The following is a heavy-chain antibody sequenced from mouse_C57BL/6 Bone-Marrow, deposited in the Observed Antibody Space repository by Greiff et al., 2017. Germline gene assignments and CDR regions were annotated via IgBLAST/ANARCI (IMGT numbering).Heavy chain of an antibody. V-gene: IGHV1-54*01. J-gene: IGHJ2*01. CDR3: ARETIYDGYYLDY. Sequence: QVQLQQSGAELVRPGTSVKVSCKASGYAFTNYLIEWVKQRPGQGLEWIGVINPGSGGTNYNEKFKGKATLTADKSSSTAYMQLSSLTSEDSAVYFCARETIYDGYYLDYWGQGTTLTVSS. CDR2: INPGSGGT. D-gene: IGHD2-3*01. CDR1: GYAFTNYL.